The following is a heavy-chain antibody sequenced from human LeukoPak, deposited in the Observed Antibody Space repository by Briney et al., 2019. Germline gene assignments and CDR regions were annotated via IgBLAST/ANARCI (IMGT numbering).Heavy chain of an antibody. J-gene: IGHJ4*02. V-gene: IGHV4-59*08. CDR2: IYYSGST. D-gene: IGHD3-10*01. Sequence: MSSETLSLTCTVSGGSISSYYWSWIRQPPGKGLEWIGYIYYSGSTNYNPSLKSRVTISVDTSKNQFSLKLSSVTAADTAVYYCARQMGSLWFRVFDYWGQGTLVTVSS. CDR1: GGSISSYY. CDR3: ARQMGSLWFRVFDY.